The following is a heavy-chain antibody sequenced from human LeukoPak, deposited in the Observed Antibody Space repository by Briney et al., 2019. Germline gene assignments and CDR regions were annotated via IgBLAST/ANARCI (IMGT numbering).Heavy chain of an antibody. V-gene: IGHV4-59*12. J-gene: IGHJ4*02. CDR3: ARVRGAVAVDY. Sequence: SETLSLTCTVSGGSISSYYWSWIRQPPGKGLEWIGYIYYSGSTNYNPSLKSRVTLSVDTSKNQFSLKVSSVTAADTAVYYCARVRGAVAVDYWGQGTLVTVSS. CDR2: IYYSGST. CDR1: GGSISSYY. D-gene: IGHD6-19*01.